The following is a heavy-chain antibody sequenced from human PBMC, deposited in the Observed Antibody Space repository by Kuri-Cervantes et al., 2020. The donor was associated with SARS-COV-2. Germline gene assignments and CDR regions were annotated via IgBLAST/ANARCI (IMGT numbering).Heavy chain of an antibody. J-gene: IGHJ4*02. CDR1: GFTFSSYA. CDR2: ISYDGSNK. CDR3: AKAPGIYSSSWYELDY. D-gene: IGHD6-13*01. Sequence: GESLKISCAASGFTFSSYAMHWVRQAPGKGLEWVAVISYDGSNKYYADSVKGRFTISRDNSKNTLYPQMNSLRSEDTAVYYCAKAPGIYSSSWYELDYWGQGTLVTVSS. V-gene: IGHV3-30-3*01.